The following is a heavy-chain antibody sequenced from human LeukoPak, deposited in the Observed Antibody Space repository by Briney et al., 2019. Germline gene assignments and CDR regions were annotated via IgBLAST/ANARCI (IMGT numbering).Heavy chain of an antibody. Sequence: GGSLRLSCAASGFTFSTYAMSWVRQAPGKGLEWVSAISGSGSSTYYADSVKGRFTISRDNSKNTLYLQVNSLRAEDTAVYYCARVVDHDYGDYYLDYWGQGTLVTVSS. V-gene: IGHV3-23*01. CDR2: ISGSGSST. CDR1: GFTFSTYA. D-gene: IGHD4-17*01. J-gene: IGHJ4*02. CDR3: ARVVDHDYGDYYLDY.